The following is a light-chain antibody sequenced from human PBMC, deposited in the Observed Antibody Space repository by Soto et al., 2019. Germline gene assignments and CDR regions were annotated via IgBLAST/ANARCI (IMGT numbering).Light chain of an antibody. CDR1: SSNIGNNY. Sequence: QSVLTQPPSVSAAPGQKVTISCSGSSSNIGNNYVSWYQHPPGTAPKLLIYDNNKRPSGIPDRFSGSKSGTSATLGITGLQTGDEADYYCGTWDSSLGVGVFGGGTKLTV. CDR3: GTWDSSLGVGV. V-gene: IGLV1-51*01. CDR2: DNN. J-gene: IGLJ2*01.